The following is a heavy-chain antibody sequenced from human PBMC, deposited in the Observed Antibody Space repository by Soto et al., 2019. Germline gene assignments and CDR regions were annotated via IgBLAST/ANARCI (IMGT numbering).Heavy chain of an antibody. CDR2: TSYDESNE. Sequence: GGSLRLSCAASGFTFSDYGMHWVRQAPGKGLEWVAVTSYDESNENYADSVKGRFTISRDNSKNTLYLRMSSLRVEDTAVYHCARIMGQTCSGKWFYHGVDVWGRGTTVTVSS. CDR1: GFTFSDYG. J-gene: IGHJ6*02. CDR3: ARIMGQTCSGKWFYHGVDV. D-gene: IGHD1-26*01. V-gene: IGHV3-33*01.